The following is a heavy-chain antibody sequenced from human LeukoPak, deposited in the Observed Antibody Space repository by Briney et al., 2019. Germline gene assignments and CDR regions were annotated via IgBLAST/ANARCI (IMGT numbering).Heavy chain of an antibody. V-gene: IGHV3-21*01. CDR1: GFTFSNYT. CDR2: ISSSSSYI. Sequence: PGGSLRLSCAVSGFTFSNYTMKWVRQAPGKGLEWVSSISSSSSYIYYADSVKGRFTISRDNAKNSLYLQMNSLRAEDTGVYYCARDSTNFDYWGQGTLVTVSS. J-gene: IGHJ4*02. CDR3: ARDSTNFDY. D-gene: IGHD5-24*01.